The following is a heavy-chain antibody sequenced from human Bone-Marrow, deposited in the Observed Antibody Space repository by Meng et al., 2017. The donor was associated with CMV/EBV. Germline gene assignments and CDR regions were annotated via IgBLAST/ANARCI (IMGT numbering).Heavy chain of an antibody. J-gene: IGHJ4*02. CDR2: IKQDGSEK. V-gene: IGHV3-7*01. D-gene: IGHD3-10*01. CDR3: ARKIWFGVLLPYFDY. Sequence: GESLKISCAASGFTFSSYWMSWVRQAPGKGLEWVANIKQDGSEKYYVDSVKGRFTISRDNAKNSLYLQMNSLRAEDTAVYYCARKIWFGVLLPYFDYWGQGTLVTVSS. CDR1: GFTFSSYW.